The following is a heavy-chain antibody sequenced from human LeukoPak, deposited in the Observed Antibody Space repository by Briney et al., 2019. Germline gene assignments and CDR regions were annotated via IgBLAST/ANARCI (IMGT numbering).Heavy chain of an antibody. V-gene: IGHV3-30*01. CDR2: ISYDGSNK. Sequence: PGGSLRLSCAASGFTFSSYAMHWVRQAPGKGLEWVAVISYDGSNKYYADSVKGRFTITRDNSKNTLYLQMNSLRAEDTAVYYCARDNLFYGSGSYASFDYWGQGTLVTVSS. CDR3: ARDNLFYGSGSYASFDY. J-gene: IGHJ4*02. CDR1: GFTFSSYA. D-gene: IGHD3-10*01.